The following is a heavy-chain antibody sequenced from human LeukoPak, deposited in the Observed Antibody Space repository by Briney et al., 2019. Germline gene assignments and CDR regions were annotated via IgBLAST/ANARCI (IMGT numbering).Heavy chain of an antibody. CDR3: ARWYFDWFDAFDI. J-gene: IGHJ3*02. V-gene: IGHV4-34*01. CDR1: GGSFSGYY. CDR2: INHSGST. D-gene: IGHD3-9*01. Sequence: SETLSLTCAVYGGSFSGYYWSWIRQPPGKGLEWIGEINHSGSTNYNPSLKSRVTISVDKSKNQFSLKLSSVTAADTAVYYCARWYFDWFDAFDIWGQGTMVTVSS.